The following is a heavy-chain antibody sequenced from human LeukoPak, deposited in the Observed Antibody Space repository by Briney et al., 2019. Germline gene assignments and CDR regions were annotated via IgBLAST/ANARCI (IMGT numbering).Heavy chain of an antibody. CDR1: GGSISSYY. CDR3: ARGVACDY. CDR2: IYYSGST. J-gene: IGHJ4*02. V-gene: IGHV4-59*01. Sequence: AETLALTCTVSGGSISSYYWSWIRQPPGKGLEWIGYIYYSGSTNYNPSLKSRVTISVDTSNNQFSLKLSSVTAADTAVYYCARGVACDYWGQGTLVTVSS. D-gene: IGHD3-3*01.